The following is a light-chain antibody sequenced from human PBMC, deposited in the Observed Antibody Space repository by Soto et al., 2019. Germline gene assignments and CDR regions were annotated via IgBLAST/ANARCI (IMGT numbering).Light chain of an antibody. J-gene: IGLJ2*01. CDR3: CSYAPSRTLL. CDR1: SGDVGTYNL. CDR2: EGN. Sequence: QSALTQPASVSGSPGESITISCTGTSGDVGTYNLVTWYQQHPGRVPKLILYEGNKRPSGVSSRFSASKSGNTASLTISGLQAEDEADYFCCSYAPSRTLLFGGGTKLTVL. V-gene: IGLV2-23*01.